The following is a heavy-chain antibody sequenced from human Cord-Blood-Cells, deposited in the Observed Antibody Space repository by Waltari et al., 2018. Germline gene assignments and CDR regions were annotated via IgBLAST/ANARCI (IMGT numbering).Heavy chain of an antibody. D-gene: IGHD6-13*01. V-gene: IGHV3-7*01. CDR2: MKRDGSKK. CDR1: GFTFSSYW. Sequence: EVQLVESGGGLVQPGGSLRLSCAASGFTFSSYWMSWVRQAPGKGRGVEAKMKRDGSKKYYVDSVKGRVTISRDNAKNSLYLQMNSLRAEDTAVYYCARDYSQLGDAFDIWGQGTMVTVSS. J-gene: IGHJ3*02. CDR3: ARDYSQLGDAFDI.